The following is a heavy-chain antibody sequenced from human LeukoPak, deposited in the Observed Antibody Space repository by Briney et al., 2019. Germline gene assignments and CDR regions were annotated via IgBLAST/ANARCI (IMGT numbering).Heavy chain of an antibody. CDR1: GFTFSSYW. Sequence: GGSLRLSCAASGFTFSSYWIHWVRQAPGKGLVWVSRIDTDGSNTNYADSVKGRFTISRDNAQNTVYLQMISLRSEDTAVYYCAKSPPEAGIQLWLGWYYFDYWGQGTLVTVSS. J-gene: IGHJ4*02. D-gene: IGHD5-18*01. CDR2: IDTDGSNT. CDR3: AKSPPEAGIQLWLGWYYFDY. V-gene: IGHV3-74*01.